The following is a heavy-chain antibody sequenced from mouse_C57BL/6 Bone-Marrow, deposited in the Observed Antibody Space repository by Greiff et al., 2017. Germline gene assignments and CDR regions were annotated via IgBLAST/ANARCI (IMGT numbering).Heavy chain of an antibody. CDR3: ARYGYYNWYFDV. Sequence: VQLQQPGAELVKPGASVKMSCKASGYTFTSYWITWVNQRPGQGLEWIGDIYPGSGSTNYNEKFKSKATLTVDTSSSTAYMQLSSLTSEDSAVYYCARYGYYNWYFDVWGTGTTVTVSS. CDR2: IYPGSGST. J-gene: IGHJ1*03. CDR1: GYTFTSYW. V-gene: IGHV1-55*01. D-gene: IGHD2-3*01.